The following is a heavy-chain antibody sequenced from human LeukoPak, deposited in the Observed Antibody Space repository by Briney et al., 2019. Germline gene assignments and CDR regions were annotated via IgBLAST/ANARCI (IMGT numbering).Heavy chain of an antibody. CDR2: ITASGTAM. D-gene: IGHD1/OR15-1a*01. CDR1: GFTFSSYS. V-gene: IGHV3-48*02. CDR3: ARAPRTYGNNGQFDY. Sequence: PGGSLRLSCAASGFTFSSYSMNWVRQAPGKGLEWVSHITASGTAMFYADSVKGRFTISRDNAKNSLYLQMNSLRDEDTAVYYCARAPRTYGNNGQFDYWGQGTLVTVSS. J-gene: IGHJ4*02.